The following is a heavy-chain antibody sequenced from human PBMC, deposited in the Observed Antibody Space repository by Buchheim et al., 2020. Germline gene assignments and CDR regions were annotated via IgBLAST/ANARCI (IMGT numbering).Heavy chain of an antibody. CDR1: GFTFSSYS. D-gene: IGHD4-17*01. Sequence: EVQLVESGGGLVQPGGSLRLSCAASGFTFSSYSMNWVRQAPGKGPEWVSYISSSSSTIYYADSVKGRFTISRDNAKNSLYLQMNSLRAEDTAVYYCARRDVRSYYYYGMDVWGQGTT. V-gene: IGHV3-48*04. CDR2: ISSSSSTI. CDR3: ARRDVRSYYYYGMDV. J-gene: IGHJ6*02.